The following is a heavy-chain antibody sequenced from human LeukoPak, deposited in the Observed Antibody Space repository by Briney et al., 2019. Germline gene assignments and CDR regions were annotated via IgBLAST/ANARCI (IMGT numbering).Heavy chain of an antibody. J-gene: IGHJ4*02. Sequence: SETLSLTCTVSGGSISSGSYYWSWIRQPAGKGLEWIGRINTSGSTNYNPSLKSRVTISVDTSKNPFSLKLSSVTAADTAVYYCASNAGSRGAPGSFDYWGQGTLVTVSS. V-gene: IGHV4-61*02. CDR1: GGSISSGSYY. CDR2: INTSGST. D-gene: IGHD2-8*01. CDR3: ASNAGSRGAPGSFDY.